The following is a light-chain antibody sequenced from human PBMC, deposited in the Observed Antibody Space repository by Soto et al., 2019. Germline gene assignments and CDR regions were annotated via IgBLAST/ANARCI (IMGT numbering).Light chain of an antibody. CDR1: QSVTTK. CDR3: QQYKYWPIT. Sequence: EILMTQFPGTLSVSPGERATLSCRASQSVTTKLAWYQQKPGQAPRLLIYDSSARASGVPARFSGSGSGTEFTLTISSLQAEDFAVYFCQQYKYWPITFGQGTRL. J-gene: IGKJ5*01. CDR2: DSS. V-gene: IGKV3-15*01.